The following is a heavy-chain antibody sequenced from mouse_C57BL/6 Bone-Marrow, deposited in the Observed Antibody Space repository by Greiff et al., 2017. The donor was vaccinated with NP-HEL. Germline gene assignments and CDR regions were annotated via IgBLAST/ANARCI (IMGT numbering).Heavy chain of an antibody. CDR3: ARSGGYYWFAY. V-gene: IGHV1-85*01. Sequence: VQLQESGPELVKPGASVKLSCKASGYTFTSYDINWVKQRPGQGLEWIGWIYPRDGSTKYNEKFKGKATLTVDTSSSTAYMELHSLTSEDSAVYFCARSGGYYWFAYWGQGTLVTVSA. J-gene: IGHJ3*01. D-gene: IGHD2-3*01. CDR2: IYPRDGST. CDR1: GYTFTSYD.